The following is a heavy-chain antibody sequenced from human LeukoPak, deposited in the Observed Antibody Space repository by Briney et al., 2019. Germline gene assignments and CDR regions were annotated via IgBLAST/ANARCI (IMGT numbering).Heavy chain of an antibody. CDR2: INQDRSEK. Sequence: GGSLRLSCAASGFTFSSYWMSWVRQAPGKGRGWVANINQDRSEKYYADSVKGRFTISRDNAKNSLYLQMSSLRAEDTAVYYCARDRGDPTIYWGQGTLVTVSS. J-gene: IGHJ4*02. D-gene: IGHD2-21*01. CDR1: GFTFSSYW. CDR3: ARDRGDPTIY. V-gene: IGHV3-7*01.